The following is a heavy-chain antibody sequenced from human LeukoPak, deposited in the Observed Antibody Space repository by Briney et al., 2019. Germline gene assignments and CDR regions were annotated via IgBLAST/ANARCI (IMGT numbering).Heavy chain of an antibody. CDR3: SHGYRQYYFDY. Sequence: PSETLSLTCIVSGGSISSYYWSWIRQPAGKGLEWIGRIYTSGSTNYNPSLKSRVTMSVDTSKNQFSLKVRSVTAADTAVYYCSHGYRQYYFDYWGQGTLVTVSS. V-gene: IGHV4-4*07. CDR2: IYTSGST. D-gene: IGHD5-24*01. CDR1: GGSISSYY. J-gene: IGHJ4*02.